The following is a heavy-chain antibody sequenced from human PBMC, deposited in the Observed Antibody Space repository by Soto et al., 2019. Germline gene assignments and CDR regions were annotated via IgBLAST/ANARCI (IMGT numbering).Heavy chain of an antibody. J-gene: IGHJ6*02. Sequence: GASVKVSCKASGGTFSSYAISWVRQAPGQGLEWMGGIIPIFGTANYAQKFQGRVTITADKSTSTAYMGLSSLRSEDTAVYYCARGHRPFGPLYYGMDVWGQGTTVTVSS. CDR2: IIPIFGTA. CDR1: GGTFSSYA. V-gene: IGHV1-69*06. CDR3: ARGHRPFGPLYYGMDV. D-gene: IGHD3-10*01.